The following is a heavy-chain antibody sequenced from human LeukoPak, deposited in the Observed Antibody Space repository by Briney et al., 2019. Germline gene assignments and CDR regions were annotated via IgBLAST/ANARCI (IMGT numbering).Heavy chain of an antibody. V-gene: IGHV3-53*01. CDR2: IYSGGST. J-gene: IGHJ4*02. CDR3: ARSGLKAGQRLAFDY. D-gene: IGHD6-19*01. Sequence: PGGSLRLSCAASGFTVSSNYMSWVRQAPGTGLEWVSVIYSGGSTYYADSVKGRFTISRDNSKNTLYLQMNSLRAEDTAVYYCARSGLKAGQRLAFDYWGQGTLVTVSS. CDR1: GFTVSSNY.